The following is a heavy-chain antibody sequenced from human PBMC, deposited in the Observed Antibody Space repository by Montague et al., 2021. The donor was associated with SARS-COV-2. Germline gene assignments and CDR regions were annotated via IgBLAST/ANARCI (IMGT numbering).Heavy chain of an antibody. V-gene: IGHV3-30-3*01. Sequence: SLSLSCAASGFTFSSYAVHWVRQAPGKGLEWVAVISYDGSNKYYADSVKGRFTISRDNSKNTLYLQMNSLRAEDTAVYYCARAAQKQYVLLWFGELLHDAFDIWGQGTMVTVSS. CDR2: ISYDGSNK. CDR1: GFTFSSYA. CDR3: ARAAQKQYVLLWFGELLHDAFDI. J-gene: IGHJ3*02. D-gene: IGHD3-10*01.